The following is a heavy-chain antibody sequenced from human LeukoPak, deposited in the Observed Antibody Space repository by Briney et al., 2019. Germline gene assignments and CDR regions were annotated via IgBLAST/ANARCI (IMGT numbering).Heavy chain of an antibody. J-gene: IGHJ4*02. CDR3: ARYGYSYGHGVDY. Sequence: GGSLRLSCAVSGFTFSSYSMNWVRQAPGKGLEWVSSISSSSSYIYYADSVKGRFTISRDNAKNSLYLQMNSLRAEDTAVYYCARYGYSYGHGVDYWGQGTLVTVSS. V-gene: IGHV3-21*01. CDR1: GFTFSSYS. D-gene: IGHD5-18*01. CDR2: ISSSSSYI.